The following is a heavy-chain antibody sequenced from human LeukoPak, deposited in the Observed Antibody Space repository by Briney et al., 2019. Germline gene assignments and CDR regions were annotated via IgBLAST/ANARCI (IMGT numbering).Heavy chain of an antibody. CDR3: ARALDLHYYGSGSHWFDP. V-gene: IGHV1-18*04. D-gene: IGHD3-10*01. J-gene: IGHJ5*02. Sequence: PSVKVSCKASGYTFTSYGISWVRQAPGQGLEWMGWISAYNGNTNYAQKLQGRVTMTTDTSTSTAYMELRSLRSDDTAVYYCARALDLHYYGSGSHWFDPWGQGTLVTVSS. CDR1: GYTFTSYG. CDR2: ISAYNGNT.